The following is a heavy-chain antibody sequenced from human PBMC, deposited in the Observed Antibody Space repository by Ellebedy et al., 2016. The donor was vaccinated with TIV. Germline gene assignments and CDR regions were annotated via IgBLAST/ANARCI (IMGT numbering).Heavy chain of an antibody. CDR3: ARGLRYFDWLMGYYYYGMDV. CDR2: IIPIFGTA. CDR1: GGTFSSYA. V-gene: IGHV1-69*13. Sequence: SVKVSCXASGGTFSSYAISWVRQAPGQGLEWMGGIIPIFGTANYAQKFQGRVTITADESTSTAYMELSSLRSEDTAVYYCARGLRYFDWLMGYYYYGMDVWGQGTTVTVSS. J-gene: IGHJ6*02. D-gene: IGHD3-9*01.